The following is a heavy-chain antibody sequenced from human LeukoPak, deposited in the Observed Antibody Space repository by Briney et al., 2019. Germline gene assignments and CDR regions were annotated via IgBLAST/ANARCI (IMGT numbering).Heavy chain of an antibody. CDR3: AKDFYNWFDP. Sequence: PGRSLRLSCAASGFTFSSYGMHWVRQAPGKGLEWVAVISYDGSNKYYADSVKGRFTIFRDNSKNTLYLQMNSLRAEDTAVYYCAKDFYNWFDPWGQGTLVTVSS. D-gene: IGHD3-3*01. CDR1: GFTFSSYG. J-gene: IGHJ5*02. CDR2: ISYDGSNK. V-gene: IGHV3-30*18.